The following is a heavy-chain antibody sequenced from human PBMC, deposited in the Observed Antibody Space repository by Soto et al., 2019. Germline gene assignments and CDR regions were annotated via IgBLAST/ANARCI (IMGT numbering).Heavy chain of an antibody. V-gene: IGHV2-70*11. J-gene: IGHJ6*02. D-gene: IGHD2-2*01. CDR2: IDWDDDK. Sequence: SGPTLVNPTQTLTLTCTFSGFSLSTSGMCVSWIRQPPGKALEWLARIDWDDDKYYSTSLKTRLTISKDTSKNQVVLTMTNMDPVDTATYYCARIRLDVLVPAATYYYYYGMDVWGQGTTVTVSS. CDR3: ARIRLDVLVPAATYYYYYGMDV. CDR1: GFSLSTSGMC.